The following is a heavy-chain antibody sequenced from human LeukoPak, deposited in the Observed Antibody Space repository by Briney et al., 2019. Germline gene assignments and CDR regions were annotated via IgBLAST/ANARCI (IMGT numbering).Heavy chain of an antibody. CDR1: GFTFSSYG. V-gene: IGHV3-30*18. CDR3: AKPRKPSSGWYYFDY. CDR2: ISYDESNK. Sequence: GGSLRLSCAASGFTFSSYGMHWVRQAPGKGLEWVAVISYDESNKYYADSVKGRFTISRDNSKNTLYLQMNSLRAEDTAVYYCAKPRKPSSGWYYFDYWGQGTLVTVSS. J-gene: IGHJ4*02. D-gene: IGHD6-19*01.